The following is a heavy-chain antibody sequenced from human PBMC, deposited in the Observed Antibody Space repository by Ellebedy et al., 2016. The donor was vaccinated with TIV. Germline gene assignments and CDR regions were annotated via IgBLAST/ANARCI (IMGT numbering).Heavy chain of an antibody. J-gene: IGHJ4*02. D-gene: IGHD6-19*01. CDR3: AREMYSSGWYAWGY. CDR2: IIPIFGTA. V-gene: IGHV1-69*13. CDR1: GYTFTSYY. Sequence: ASVKVSCKASGYTFTSYYMHWVRQAPGQGLEWMGGIIPIFGTANYAQKFQGRVTITADESTSTAYMELSSLRSEDTAVYYCAREMYSSGWYAWGYWGQGTLVTVSS.